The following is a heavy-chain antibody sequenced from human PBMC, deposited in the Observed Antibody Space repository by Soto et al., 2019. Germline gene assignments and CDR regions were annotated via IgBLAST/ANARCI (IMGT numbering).Heavy chain of an antibody. J-gene: IGHJ5*02. V-gene: IGHV4-39*01. CDR2: IYYSGST. CDR1: GGSISNSNYY. Sequence: SETLSLTCTVSGGSISNSNYYWGWIRQPPGKGLEWIGSIYYSGSTYYNPSLKSRVTMSVDTSKNHFSLRLGSVTAADTAVYYCARRKIGCTNGLCYSYWFDPWGHGTLVTVSS. CDR3: ARRKIGCTNGLCYSYWFDP. D-gene: IGHD2-8*01.